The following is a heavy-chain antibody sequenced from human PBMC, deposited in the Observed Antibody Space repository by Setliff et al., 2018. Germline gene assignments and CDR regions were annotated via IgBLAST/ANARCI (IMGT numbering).Heavy chain of an antibody. Sequence: KVSCKASGYTFTNYYMHWVRQAPGQGLEWMGIIKPSGGSTNYAQKFQGRVTMTRDTSTSTVYMELSSLRSEDTAVYYCARESGGDYNFNFDYWGQGTLVTVSS. CDR1: GYTFTNYY. CDR2: IKPSGGST. J-gene: IGHJ4*02. V-gene: IGHV1-46*01. D-gene: IGHD3-3*01. CDR3: ARESGGDYNFNFDY.